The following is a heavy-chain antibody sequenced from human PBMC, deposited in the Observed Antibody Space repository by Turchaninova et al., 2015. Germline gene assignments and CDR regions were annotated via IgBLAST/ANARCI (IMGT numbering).Heavy chain of an antibody. CDR3: ARHLNWAFDY. CDR1: GYSISSGYY. CDR2: TYHSGKT. J-gene: IGHJ4*02. Sequence: QVQLQESGPGLVKPSETLSLTCAVSGYSISSGYYWGWIRQPPGKGRGWIGLTYHSGKTYDNPSLKSRVTTPVDTSKNQFSLKLSSVTAADTAVYYCARHLNWAFDYWGQGALVTVSS. D-gene: IGHD7-27*01. V-gene: IGHV4-38-2*01.